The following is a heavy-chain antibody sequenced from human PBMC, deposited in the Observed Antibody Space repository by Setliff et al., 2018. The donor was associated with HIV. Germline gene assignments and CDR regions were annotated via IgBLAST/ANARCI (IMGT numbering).Heavy chain of an antibody. D-gene: IGHD3-3*01. CDR2: IDHSGGT. J-gene: IGHJ6*03. V-gene: IGHV4-4*02. Sequence: SETLSLTCAVSGDSISNNNWWSWIRQTPGKGLERIGEIDHSGGTKYNPSLKSRVTMTTDTSTSTVYMELRSLRSDDTAVYYCARDQGFWSGFTYNYYMDVWGKGTTVTVSS. CDR3: ARDQGFWSGFTYNYYMDV. CDR1: GDSISNNNW.